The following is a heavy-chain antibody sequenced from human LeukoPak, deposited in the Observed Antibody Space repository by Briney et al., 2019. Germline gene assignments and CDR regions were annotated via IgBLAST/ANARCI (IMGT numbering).Heavy chain of an antibody. V-gene: IGHV3-48*03. CDR2: ISRSGTTI. Sequence: PGGSLRLSCAASGSTFRSYEMNWVRQAPGKGLEWVSYISRSGTTIYYVDSVKGRFTISRDNAKNSLYLQMNSLRAEDTAVYYCARDPPPYSSGWHGSVWGQGTLVTVSS. CDR1: GSTFRSYE. CDR3: ARDPPPYSSGWHGSV. D-gene: IGHD6-19*01. J-gene: IGHJ4*02.